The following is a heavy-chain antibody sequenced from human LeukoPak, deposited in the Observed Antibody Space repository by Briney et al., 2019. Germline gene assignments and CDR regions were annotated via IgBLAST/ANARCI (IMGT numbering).Heavy chain of an antibody. CDR3: TRGETVSSWSTFDY. CDR1: GFTFSTYS. CDR2: ISRSGRHI. J-gene: IGHJ4*02. V-gene: IGHV3-21*01. Sequence: PGGSLRLSCAASGFTFSTYSMNWVRQAPGKGLEWVSSISRSGRHIYCADSMKGRFTISRDNAKNTLYLQMNSLRADDTAVYYCTRGETVSSWSTFDYWGQGTLVTVSS. D-gene: IGHD6-13*01.